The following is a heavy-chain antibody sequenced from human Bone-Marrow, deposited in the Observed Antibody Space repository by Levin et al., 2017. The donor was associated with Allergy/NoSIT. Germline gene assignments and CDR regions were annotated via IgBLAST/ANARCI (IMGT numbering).Heavy chain of an antibody. D-gene: IGHD5-24*01. J-gene: IGHJ2*01. Sequence: PGGSLRLSCAASGFTFSRYAMHWVRRSPGKGLEWLAAISSDGIFKYYADSVKGRFTISRDNSENTLSLQMTSLKLEDTSVYYCAKTRWLQPEYYFDLWGRGTLVTVSS. CDR3: AKTRWLQPEYYFDL. V-gene: IGHV3-30*18. CDR1: GFTFSRYA. CDR2: ISSDGIFK.